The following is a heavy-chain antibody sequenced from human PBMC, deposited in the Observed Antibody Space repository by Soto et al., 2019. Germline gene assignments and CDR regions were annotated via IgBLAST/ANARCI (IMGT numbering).Heavy chain of an antibody. CDR2: INHSGST. Sequence: PSETLSLTCAVYGGSFSGYYWSWIRQPPGKGLEWIGEINHSGSTNYNPSLKSRVTISVDTSKNQFSLKLSSVTAADTAVYYCARGRMIVVGYYYYGMDVWGQGTTVTVSS. V-gene: IGHV4-34*01. J-gene: IGHJ6*02. D-gene: IGHD3-22*01. CDR1: GGSFSGYY. CDR3: ARGRMIVVGYYYYGMDV.